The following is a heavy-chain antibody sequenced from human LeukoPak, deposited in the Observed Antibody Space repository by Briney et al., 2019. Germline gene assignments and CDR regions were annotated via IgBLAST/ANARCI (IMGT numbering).Heavy chain of an antibody. Sequence: GASVKVSCKASGYSFTTYGISWVRQAPGQGLEWMEWISAYNGNTNYAQRFQDRVTMTTDTSTSTVYMELRSLRSDDTAVYYCARDHDPSINSDYWGQGTLVTVSS. CDR2: ISAYNGNT. V-gene: IGHV1-18*01. CDR1: GYSFTTYG. D-gene: IGHD2-2*01. J-gene: IGHJ4*02. CDR3: ARDHDPSINSDY.